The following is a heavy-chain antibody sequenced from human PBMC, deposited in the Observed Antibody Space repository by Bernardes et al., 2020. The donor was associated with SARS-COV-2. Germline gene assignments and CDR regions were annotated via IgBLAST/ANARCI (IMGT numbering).Heavy chain of an antibody. CDR3: ARGDYGSSWYPRYFDY. Sequence: GGSLRLSCIASGFTFNSHAMHWVRQAPGKGLEWVSFISSSSSYIYYADSLKGRFTISRDNAKNSVYLQMNSLRAEYTAVYYCARGDYGSSWYPRYFDYWGQGTLVTVSS. D-gene: IGHD6-13*01. V-gene: IGHV3-21*06. J-gene: IGHJ4*02. CDR2: ISSSSSYI. CDR1: GFTFNSHA.